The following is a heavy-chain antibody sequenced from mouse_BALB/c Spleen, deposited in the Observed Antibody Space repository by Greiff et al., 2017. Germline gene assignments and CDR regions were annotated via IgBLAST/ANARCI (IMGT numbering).Heavy chain of an antibody. CDR1: GFNIKDTY. CDR2: IDPANGNT. CDR3: ASFYYYGYAMDY. D-gene: IGHD1-1*01. V-gene: IGHV14-3*02. J-gene: IGHJ4*01. Sequence: EVQLQQSGAELVKPGASVKLSCTASGFNIKDTYMHWVKQRPEQGLEWIGRIDPANGNTKYDPKFQGKATITADTSSNTAYLQLSSLTSEDTAVYYCASFYYYGYAMDYWGQGTSVTVSS.